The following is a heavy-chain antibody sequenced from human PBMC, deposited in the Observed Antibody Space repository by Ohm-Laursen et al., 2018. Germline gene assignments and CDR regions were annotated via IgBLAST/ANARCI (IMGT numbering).Heavy chain of an antibody. D-gene: IGHD3-3*01. CDR1: GFTFSSYW. CDR3: ARDTTNYDFWSGQNDY. V-gene: IGHV3-7*01. J-gene: IGHJ4*02. Sequence: SLRLSCAASGFTFSSYWMSWVRQAPGKGPEWVANIKQDGSEKYYVDSVKGRFTISRDNAKNSLYLQMNSLRAEDTAVYYCARDTTNYDFWSGQNDYWGQGTLVTVSS. CDR2: IKQDGSEK.